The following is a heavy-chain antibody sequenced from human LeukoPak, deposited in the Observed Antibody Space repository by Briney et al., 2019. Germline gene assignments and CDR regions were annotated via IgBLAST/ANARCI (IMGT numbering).Heavy chain of an antibody. CDR2: ISSSGSTI. D-gene: IGHD3-10*01. CDR1: GFTFSSYS. J-gene: IGHJ4*02. Sequence: GGSLRLSCAASGFTFSSYSINWVRQAPWKELEWVSYISSSGSTIQYADSVKGRFTISRDNAKNSLYLQMNSLRDEDTAVYYCARGGWFGELLFDYWGQGTLVTVSS. V-gene: IGHV3-48*02. CDR3: ARGGWFGELLFDY.